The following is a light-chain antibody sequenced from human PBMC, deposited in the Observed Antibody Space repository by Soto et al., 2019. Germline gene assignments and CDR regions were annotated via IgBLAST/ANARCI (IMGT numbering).Light chain of an antibody. Sequence: DVVMTQTPLSLSVTPGQPASISCKSSQSLLHTDGKTYLYWYLQKPGHPPQLLIYEVFNRFSGVLDRFSGSGSGTDFTLKISRVEAEDVGTNYCMQTIQPLLTFGGGTKVEI. CDR2: EVF. CDR1: QSLLHTDGKTY. J-gene: IGKJ4*01. CDR3: MQTIQPLLT. V-gene: IGKV2D-29*01.